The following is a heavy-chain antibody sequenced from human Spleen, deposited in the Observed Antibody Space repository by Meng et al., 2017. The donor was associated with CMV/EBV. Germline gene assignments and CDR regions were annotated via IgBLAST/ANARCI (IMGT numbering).Heavy chain of an antibody. CDR1: GFTFSSYE. CDR2: ISSSGSTI. Sequence: GESLKISCAASGFTFSSYEMNWVRQAPGKGLEWVSYISSSGSTIYYADSVKGRFTISRDNAKNSLYLQMNSLRAEDTAVYYCAREGRGQWLVLNGMDVWGQGTTVTVSS. CDR3: AREGRGQWLVLNGMDV. D-gene: IGHD6-19*01. V-gene: IGHV3-48*03. J-gene: IGHJ6*02.